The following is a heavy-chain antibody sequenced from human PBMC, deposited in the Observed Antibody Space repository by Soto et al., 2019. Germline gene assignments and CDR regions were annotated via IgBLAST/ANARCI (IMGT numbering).Heavy chain of an antibody. D-gene: IGHD5-12*01. V-gene: IGHV3-30-3*01. J-gene: IGHJ3*02. CDR2: ISYDGSNK. CDR3: ARSRDGYQHDAFDI. Sequence: QVPLVESGGGVVQPGRSLRLSCAASGFTFSSYAMHWVRQAPGKGLEWVAVISYDGSNKYYADSVKGRFTISRDNSKNTLYLQMNSLRAEDTAVYYCARSRDGYQHDAFDIWGQGTMVTVSS. CDR1: GFTFSSYA.